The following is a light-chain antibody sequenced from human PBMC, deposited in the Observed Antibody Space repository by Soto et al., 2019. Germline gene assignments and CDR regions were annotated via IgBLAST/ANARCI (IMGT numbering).Light chain of an antibody. CDR3: QQRSNWPRSIT. CDR1: QTISTW. CDR2: KAS. J-gene: IGKJ5*01. Sequence: DIQMTQSPSTLSGSVGDRVTITCLASQTISTWLAWYQQKPGKAPKLLIYKASSLESGVPSRFSGSGSGTDFTLTISSLEPEDFAVYYCQQRSNWPRSITFGQGTRLEIK. V-gene: IGKV1-5*03.